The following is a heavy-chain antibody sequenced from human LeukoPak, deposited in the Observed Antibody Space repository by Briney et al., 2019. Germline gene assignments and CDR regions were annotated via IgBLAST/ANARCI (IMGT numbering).Heavy chain of an antibody. J-gene: IGHJ4*02. D-gene: IGHD4-17*01. CDR2: INPSGGST. CDR3: ARERTTVTTSNYFDY. CDR1: GYTFTSYY. Sequence: RGASVKVSCKASGYTFTSYYMHWVRQAPGQGLEWMGIINPSGGSTSYAQKFQGRVTMTRDTSTSTVYMELSSLRSEDTAVYYCARERTTVTTSNYFDYWGQGTLVTVSS. V-gene: IGHV1-46*01.